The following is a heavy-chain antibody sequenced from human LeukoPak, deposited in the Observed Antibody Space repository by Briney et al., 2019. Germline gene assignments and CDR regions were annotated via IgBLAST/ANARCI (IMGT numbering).Heavy chain of an antibody. D-gene: IGHD3-10*01. V-gene: IGHV3-33*01. CDR1: GFTFSNYG. J-gene: IGHJ6*02. Sequence: PGGALILSCAASGFTFSNYGMQLVRQAPGKGLELVAVMWYDESKEYSRDSVKGQFTISSDKSKNTLYVQMNSLRADDTAVYYCARDPYYGSGKYYHGMDLWGQGNTVTVSS. CDR2: MWYDESKE. CDR3: ARDPYYGSGKYYHGMDL.